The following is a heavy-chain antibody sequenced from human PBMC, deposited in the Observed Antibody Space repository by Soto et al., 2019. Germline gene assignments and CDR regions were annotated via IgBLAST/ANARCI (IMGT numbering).Heavy chain of an antibody. CDR2: FSGSGGNI. CDR1: GFTFTTHA. J-gene: IGHJ6*02. V-gene: IGHV3-23*01. Sequence: EVQLLESGGGLVQPWGSLRLSCVASGFTFTTHAMSWVRQSPGKGLEWVSTFSGSGGNIYYAEAVKGRLTISRDDSKNTLDLQMNSLRVEDTAVYYCAKDPPWTVGPLAMDVWGQGTTVTVSS. D-gene: IGHD3-10*01. CDR3: AKDPPWTVGPLAMDV.